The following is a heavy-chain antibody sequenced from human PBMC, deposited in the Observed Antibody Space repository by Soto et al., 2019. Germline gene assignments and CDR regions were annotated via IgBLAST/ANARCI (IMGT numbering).Heavy chain of an antibody. D-gene: IGHD3-22*01. CDR2: IIPIFGTA. J-gene: IGHJ6*02. CDR1: GGTFSSYA. Sequence: SVKVSCKASGGTFSSYAIIWVRQAPGQGLEWMGGIIPIFGTANYAQKFQGRVTITADESTSTAYMELSSLRSEDTAVYYCARDPAGYYDSSGSLSRHYYYGMDVWGQGTTVTVSS. V-gene: IGHV1-69*13. CDR3: ARDPAGYYDSSGSLSRHYYYGMDV.